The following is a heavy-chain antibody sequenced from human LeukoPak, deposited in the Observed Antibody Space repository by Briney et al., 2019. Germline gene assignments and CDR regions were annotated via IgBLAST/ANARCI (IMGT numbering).Heavy chain of an antibody. CDR1: DESFSVHY. D-gene: IGHD6-19*01. J-gene: IGHJ4*02. Sequence: SETLSLTCAVSDESFSVHYWSWIRQPPGKGLEGLEWIGEINDRGNVQYRPSLKTRVTISVDTSKNQFSLKLSSVTAADTAVYYCARQGSGWYDYFDYWGQGTLVTVSS. CDR2: INDRGNV. V-gene: IGHV4-34*01. CDR3: ARQGSGWYDYFDY.